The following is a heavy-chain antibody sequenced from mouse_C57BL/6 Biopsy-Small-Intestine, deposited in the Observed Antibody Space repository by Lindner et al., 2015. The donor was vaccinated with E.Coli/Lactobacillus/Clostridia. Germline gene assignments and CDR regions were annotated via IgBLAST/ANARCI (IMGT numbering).Heavy chain of an antibody. CDR3: TTGELRLAY. J-gene: IGHJ3*01. CDR1: GFNIKDDY. V-gene: IGHV14-4*01. D-gene: IGHD3-2*02. Sequence: VQLQESGAGLVRPGASVKLSCTASGFNIKDDYMCWVKQRPEQGLEWIGWIDPENGDTEYASKFQGKATITADTSSNTAYLQLSSLTSEDTAVYYCTTGELRLAYWGQGTLVTVSA. CDR2: IDPENGDT.